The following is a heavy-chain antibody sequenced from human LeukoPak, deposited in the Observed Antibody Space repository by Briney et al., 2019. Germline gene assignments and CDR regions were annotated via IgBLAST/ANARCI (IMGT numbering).Heavy chain of an antibody. CDR1: GFTFSSYA. J-gene: IGHJ6*02. D-gene: IGHD6-19*01. V-gene: IGHV3-30-3*01. Sequence: PGGSLRLSCAASGFTFSSYAMHWVRQAPGKGLEWVAVISYDGSNKYYADSVKGRFTISRDNSKDTLYLQMNSLRAEDTAVYYCARDREQWLVQYGMDVWGQGTTVTVSS. CDR2: ISYDGSNK. CDR3: ARDREQWLVQYGMDV.